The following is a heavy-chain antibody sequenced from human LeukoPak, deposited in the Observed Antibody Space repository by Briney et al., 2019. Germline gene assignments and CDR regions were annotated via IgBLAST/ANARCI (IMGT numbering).Heavy chain of an antibody. Sequence: SETLSLTCAVFGASVISGNWWSWVRQSPGKGLEWFGEIHHAGSTNYNPSLKSRVTISIDNSKNQFSLMLNSVTAADTAVYYCATREAVAKYYFDSWGQGVLVTVSP. D-gene: IGHD6-19*01. CDR3: ATREAVAKYYFDS. J-gene: IGHJ4*02. V-gene: IGHV4-4*02. CDR2: IHHAGST. CDR1: GASVISGNW.